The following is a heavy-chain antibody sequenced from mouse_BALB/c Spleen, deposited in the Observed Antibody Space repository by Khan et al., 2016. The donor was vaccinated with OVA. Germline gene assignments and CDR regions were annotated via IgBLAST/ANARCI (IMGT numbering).Heavy chain of an antibody. D-gene: IGHD2-1*01. CDR3: ATIFYGNSYALDY. Sequence: QVQLKESGPELVKPGASVKMSCKASGYTFTDYVISWVKQRTGQGLEWIGEIYPGSGSIYYNEKFKGKATLTADTSSNTAYMQLSSLTSEDSAVFFCATIFYGNSYALDYWGQGTSVTVSS. CDR2: IYPGSGSI. CDR1: GYTFTDYV. V-gene: IGHV1-77*01. J-gene: IGHJ4*01.